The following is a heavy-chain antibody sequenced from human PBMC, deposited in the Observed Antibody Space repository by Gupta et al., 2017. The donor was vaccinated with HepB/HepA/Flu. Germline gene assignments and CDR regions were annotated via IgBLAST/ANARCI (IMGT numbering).Heavy chain of an antibody. CDR1: GASINSAY. J-gene: IGHJ6*03. V-gene: IGHV4-59*01. Sequence: QVHLQESGPGLVKPSATLSRTCLVSGASINSAYWNWVRQSPGKGLEWIGYIYRNGQTNYNPSLKSRVLISVDTSTAQVSLKINSVSAADTALYFCARGVGRFYHYMDVWGKGTTVTVSS. D-gene: IGHD1-26*01. CDR3: ARGVGRFYHYMDV. CDR2: IYRNGQT.